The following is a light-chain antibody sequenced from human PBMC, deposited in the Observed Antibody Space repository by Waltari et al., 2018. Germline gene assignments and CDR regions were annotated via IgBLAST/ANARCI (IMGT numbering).Light chain of an antibody. V-gene: IGKV2-28*01. J-gene: IGKJ1*01. CDR2: LGS. CDR1: QSLLHSNGYNY. Sequence: DIVMTQSPLPLPVTPGEPASISCRPSQSLLHSNGYNYLDWYLQQPGQSPQLLIYLGSYRASGVPDRFSGSGSGTDFTLKISRVEAEDVGVYYCMQALQTPPTFGQGTKVEIK. CDR3: MQALQTPPT.